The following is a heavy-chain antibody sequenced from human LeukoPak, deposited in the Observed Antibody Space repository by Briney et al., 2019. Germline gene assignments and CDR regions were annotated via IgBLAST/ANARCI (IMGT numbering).Heavy chain of an antibody. CDR3: AKALGGYDY. D-gene: IGHD3-10*01. CDR1: GFIFNNYA. Sequence: GGSLRLSCAGSGFIFNNYAMHWVRQPPGKGLEWVSGISWNSGSIDYADSVKGRFTISRDNAKNSLYLQMNSLRAEDTAVYYCAKALGGYDYWGQGTLVTVSS. J-gene: IGHJ4*02. CDR2: ISWNSGSI. V-gene: IGHV3-9*01.